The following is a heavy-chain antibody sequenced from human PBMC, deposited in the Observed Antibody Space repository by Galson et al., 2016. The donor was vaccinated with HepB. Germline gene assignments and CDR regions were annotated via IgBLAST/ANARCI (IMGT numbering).Heavy chain of an antibody. D-gene: IGHD3-22*01. Sequence: QSGAEVKKPGESLKISCKGEGYVFSSYWIAWVRQTSDNGLEWMALFYPGNSQIRYSPSFQGQLTFSADKSINTAYTQWSSLTASDTAIYYCARLVSSRSPYDSWGQGALVTVSS. CDR3: ARLVSSRSPYDS. V-gene: IGHV5-51*01. CDR1: GYVFSSYW. CDR2: FYPGNSQI. J-gene: IGHJ4*02.